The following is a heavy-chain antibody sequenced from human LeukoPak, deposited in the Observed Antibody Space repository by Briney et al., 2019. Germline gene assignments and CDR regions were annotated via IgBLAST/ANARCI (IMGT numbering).Heavy chain of an antibody. CDR1: GFTFSSYG. D-gene: IGHD4-23*01. J-gene: IGHJ4*02. CDR2: ISSGGST. Sequence: PGGTLRLSCAASGFTFSSYGMSWVRQAPGKGLEWVSAISSGGSTYYADSVKGRFTISRDNSKNTLYLQMNSLRAEDTAVYYCVRDYGGSSPFDYWGQGTLVTVSS. CDR3: VRDYGGSSPFDY. V-gene: IGHV3-23*01.